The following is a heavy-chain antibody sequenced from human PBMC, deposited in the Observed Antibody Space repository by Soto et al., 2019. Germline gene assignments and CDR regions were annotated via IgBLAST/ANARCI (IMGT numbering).Heavy chain of an antibody. J-gene: IGHJ6*04. CDR2: IKSKTDGGTI. D-gene: IGHD3-10*02. Sequence: GGSLRLSCAASGFNFIYAWMNWVRQAPGKGLEWVGRIKSKTDGGTIDYAAPVKGRFTISRDDSTHTLYLQMSGLKTEDTAQYYSTMFVDYYKYERTVGAKGTTFTVSS. CDR3: TMFVDYYKYERTV. CDR1: GFNFIYAW. V-gene: IGHV3-15*07.